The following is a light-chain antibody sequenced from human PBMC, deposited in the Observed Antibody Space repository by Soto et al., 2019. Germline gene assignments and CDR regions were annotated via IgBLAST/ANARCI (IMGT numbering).Light chain of an antibody. CDR2: DVN. V-gene: IGLV2-8*01. CDR3: SSYAGNNIFV. CDR1: SSDVGAFDY. J-gene: IGLJ1*01. Sequence: QSVLTQPPSASGSPGQSVTISCTGTSSDVGAFDYVSWYQQYPGEAPKLLVYDVNKRPSGVPDRFSGSKSGNTASLTVSGLQAEDEADFYCSSYAGNNIFVFGPGTKVTV.